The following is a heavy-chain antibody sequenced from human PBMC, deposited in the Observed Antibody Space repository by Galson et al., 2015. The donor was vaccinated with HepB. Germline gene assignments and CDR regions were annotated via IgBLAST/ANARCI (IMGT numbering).Heavy chain of an antibody. CDR2: INQDGGAR. CDR1: GFTFTNYY. Sequence: SLRLSCAASGFTFTNYYMGWVRQAPGKGLEWVAYINQDGGARFYVDSVRGRFTISRDNADNLLYLQMNSLRVEETAVYYCARWSLAFDFWGQGTMLTVSS. J-gene: IGHJ3*01. V-gene: IGHV3-7*01. CDR3: ARWSLAFDF.